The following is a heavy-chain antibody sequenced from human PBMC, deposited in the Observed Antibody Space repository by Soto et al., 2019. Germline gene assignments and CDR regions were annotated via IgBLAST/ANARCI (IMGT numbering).Heavy chain of an antibody. CDR3: ARRYGYSFDY. CDR2: IYYSGNT. J-gene: IGHJ4*02. CDR1: GDSISSGDYY. Sequence: SETLSLTCTVSGDSISSGDYYWSWIRQPPGKGLEWIGCIYYSGNTNYNPSLKRRFTISVDTSKNQFSLKLSSVTAADTAVYYCARRYGYSFDYWGQGTLVTVSS. V-gene: IGHV4-30-4*01. D-gene: IGHD1-1*01.